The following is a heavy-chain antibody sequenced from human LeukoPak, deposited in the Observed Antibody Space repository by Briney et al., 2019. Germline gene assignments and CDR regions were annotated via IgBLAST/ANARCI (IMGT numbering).Heavy chain of an antibody. CDR1: GYTFTSYY. J-gene: IGHJ6*02. V-gene: IGHV1-2*02. Sequence: ASVKVSCKASGYTFTSYYMHWVRQAPGQGLEWMGWINPNSGGTNYAQKFQGRVTMTRDTSISTAYMELSRLRSDDTAVYYCARDALWFGEANYGMDVWGQGTTVTVSS. CDR3: ARDALWFGEANYGMDV. CDR2: INPNSGGT. D-gene: IGHD3-10*01.